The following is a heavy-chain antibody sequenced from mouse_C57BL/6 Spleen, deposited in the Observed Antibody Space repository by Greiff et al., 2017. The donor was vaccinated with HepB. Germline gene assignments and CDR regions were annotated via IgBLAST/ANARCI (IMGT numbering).Heavy chain of an antibody. Sequence: EVKVVESGGDLVKPGGSLKLSCAASGFTFSSYGMSWVRQTPDKRLEWVATISSGGSYTYYPDSVKGRFTISRYNAKNTLYLQMSSLKSEDTAMYYCARHYYGSSNWYFDVWGTGTTVTVSS. J-gene: IGHJ1*03. V-gene: IGHV5-6*01. CDR1: GFTFSSYG. D-gene: IGHD1-1*01. CDR3: ARHYYGSSNWYFDV. CDR2: ISSGGSYT.